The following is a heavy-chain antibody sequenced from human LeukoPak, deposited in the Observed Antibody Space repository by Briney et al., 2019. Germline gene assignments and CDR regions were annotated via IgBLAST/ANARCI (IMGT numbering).Heavy chain of an antibody. Sequence: PSETLSLTCTVSGGSISSYYWTWIRQPAGKGLEWIGRIHSSGSMNHNPSLKSRVTMSVDTSNNQFSLKLSSVTAADTAVYYCARETEESGGRSWDFWGQGTLVTVSS. D-gene: IGHD2-8*02. J-gene: IGHJ4*02. CDR2: IHSSGSM. CDR1: GGSISSYY. CDR3: ARETEESGGRSWDF. V-gene: IGHV4-4*07.